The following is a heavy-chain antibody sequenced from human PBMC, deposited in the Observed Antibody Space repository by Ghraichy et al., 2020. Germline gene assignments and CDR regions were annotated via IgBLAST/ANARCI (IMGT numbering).Heavy chain of an antibody. V-gene: IGHV1-18*04. CDR1: GYTFTIYG. CDR3: ARDDPTYYDDSSRYYSGYFDY. J-gene: IGHJ4*02. CDR2: ISGYNGKT. D-gene: IGHD3-22*01. Sequence: ASVKVSCKTSGYTFTIYGVSWVRQAPGQGLEWMGWISGYNGKTNYAQKLKGRVTMTTDTSTSTAYMELRSLRSDDTAVYYCARDDPTYYDDSSRYYSGYFDYCGQRTRVTDSS.